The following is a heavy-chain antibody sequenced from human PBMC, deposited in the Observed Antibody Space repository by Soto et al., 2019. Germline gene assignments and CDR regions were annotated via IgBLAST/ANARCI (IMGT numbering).Heavy chain of an antibody. CDR3: ARHRGSPGSYFGLDF. CDR1: GYSFTSHW. CDR2: IYPGASDP. Sequence: PLQPQKVSSKGSGYSFTSHWINRVLQKPGKGREWMGVIYPGASDPRYSPSFQGQVTISADKSINTAYLQWRSLKASDTAVYYCARHRGSPGSYFGLDFWGQGTTVSVSS. D-gene: IGHD5-12*01. J-gene: IGHJ6*02. V-gene: IGHV5-51*01.